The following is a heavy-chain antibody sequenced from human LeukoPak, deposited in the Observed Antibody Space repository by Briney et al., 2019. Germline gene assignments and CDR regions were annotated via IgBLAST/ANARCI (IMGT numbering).Heavy chain of an antibody. CDR2: IYYSGST. CDR3: ARGELNAGILAAP. CDR1: GGSTSSSY. J-gene: IGHJ5*02. D-gene: IGHD1-7*01. V-gene: IGHV4-59*01. Sequence: TSETLSLTCTVSGGSTSSSYWSWLRQPPGKGLEWIGYIYYSGSTKYNPSLWRRATISVDTSKNLFSLNLSSVTAADTAVYYCARGELNAGILAAPWGQGTLVSVSS.